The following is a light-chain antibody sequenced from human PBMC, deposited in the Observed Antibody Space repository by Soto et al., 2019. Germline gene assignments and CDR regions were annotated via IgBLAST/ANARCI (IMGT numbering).Light chain of an antibody. J-gene: IGLJ3*02. V-gene: IGLV2-14*01. CDR1: SSDVGDYNR. CDR3: ISFTPSTTTHWV. CDR2: EVT. Sequence: QSALTQPPSVSGSPGQSITISCTGTSSDVGDYNRVSWYQHHQGKAPKLMIFEVTNRPSGISDRFSGFKSGSTASLTISELQPDDEADYYCISFTPSTTTHWVFGGGTKLTVL.